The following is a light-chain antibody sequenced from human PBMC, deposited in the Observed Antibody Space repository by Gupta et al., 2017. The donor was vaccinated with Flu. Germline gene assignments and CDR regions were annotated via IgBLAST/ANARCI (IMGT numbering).Light chain of an antibody. CDR2: AVR. CDR3: WAYAGGVYV. CDR1: SSDVGGYKY. Sequence: AVIISCTGTSSDVGGYKYVSWYQQHPGKDPKLVIYAVRQRPAGVPDRFSGSKSGNTAALTVSGFQAEDEADYYCWAYAGGVYVFGTGTQVTVL. J-gene: IGLJ1*01. V-gene: IGLV2-11*01.